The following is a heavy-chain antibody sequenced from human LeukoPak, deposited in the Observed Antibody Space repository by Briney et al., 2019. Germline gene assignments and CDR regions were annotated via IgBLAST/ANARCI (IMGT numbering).Heavy chain of an antibody. Sequence: ASVKVSCKASGYTFTSYGISWVRQAPGQGLEWMGWISAYNGNTNYAQKLQGRVTMTTGTSTSTAYMELRSLRSDDTAVYYCARSSDYYDSSGYPFDHWGQGTLVTVSS. J-gene: IGHJ4*02. D-gene: IGHD3-22*01. V-gene: IGHV1-18*01. CDR1: GYTFTSYG. CDR2: ISAYNGNT. CDR3: ARSSDYYDSSGYPFDH.